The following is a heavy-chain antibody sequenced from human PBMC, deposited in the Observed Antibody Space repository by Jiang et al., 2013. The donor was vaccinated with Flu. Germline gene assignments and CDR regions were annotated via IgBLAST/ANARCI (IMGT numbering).Heavy chain of an antibody. D-gene: IGHD3-22*01. CDR1: GFTVSSKY. CDR2: IYTGGNT. V-gene: IGHV3-66*01. J-gene: IGHJ4*02. Sequence: QLVESGGGLVQPGGSLRLSCAASGFTVSSKYMSWVRQAPGKGLEWVSVIYTGGNTYYVDSVKDRFTISRDNSKNTLFLQMNNLRAEDTAVYYCAGGPGGYYDYWGQGTLVTVSS. CDR3: AGGPGGYYDY.